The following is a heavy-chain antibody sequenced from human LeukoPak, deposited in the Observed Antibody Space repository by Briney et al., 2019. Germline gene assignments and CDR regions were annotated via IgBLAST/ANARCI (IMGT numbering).Heavy chain of an antibody. CDR2: IYSSGNT. CDR1: GGSISSYY. J-gene: IGHJ6*03. D-gene: IGHD5-18*01. Sequence: KTLETLSLTCTDSGGSISSYYWTWIRQPAGKGLEWIGRIYSSGNTNYNPSLNSRVTISIDLSKNQFSLKLSSVTAAHTAVYYCARDLGYGYYFYYYLDVWGKGTTVTVSS. V-gene: IGHV4-4*07. CDR3: ARDLGYGYYFYYYLDV.